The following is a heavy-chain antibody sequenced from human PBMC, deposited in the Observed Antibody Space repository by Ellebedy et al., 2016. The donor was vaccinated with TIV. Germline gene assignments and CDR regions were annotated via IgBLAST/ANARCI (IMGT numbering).Heavy chain of an antibody. V-gene: IGHV3-74*01. D-gene: IGHD1-1*01. CDR2: LNSDGSST. J-gene: IGHJ3*02. CDR3: ARWNWSMGAFDI. Sequence: PGGSLRLSCAASGFTFSSYWMHWVRQAPGKGLVWVSRLNSDGSSTSYADSVKGRFPISRDNAKNTLYLQINSLRAEDTAVYYCARWNWSMGAFDIWGQGTMVTVSS. CDR1: GFTFSSYW.